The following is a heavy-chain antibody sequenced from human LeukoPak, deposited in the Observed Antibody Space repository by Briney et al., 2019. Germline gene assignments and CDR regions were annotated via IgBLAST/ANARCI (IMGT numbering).Heavy chain of an antibody. D-gene: IGHD5-12*01. V-gene: IGHV4-34*01. CDR1: GGSFSGYY. J-gene: IGHJ6*03. CDR2: INHSGST. CDR3: ARRGYLVRTYYYYYYMDV. Sequence: SETLSLTCAGYGGSFSGYYWSWIRQPPGKGLEWIGEINHSGSTNYNPSLKSRVTISVDTSKNQFSLKLSSVTAADTAVYYCARRGYLVRTYYYYYYMDVWGKGTTVTVSS.